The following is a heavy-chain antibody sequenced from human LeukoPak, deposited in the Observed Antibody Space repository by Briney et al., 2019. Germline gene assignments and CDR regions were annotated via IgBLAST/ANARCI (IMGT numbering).Heavy chain of an antibody. Sequence: PGGSLRLSCAASGFTFSSYWMTWVRQAPGKGLEWVANIKQDGSEKYYVDSVKGRFTISRDNAKSSLYLQTNSLRAEDTAVYYCARVGGAYYGSGSYYSAYWGQGTLVTVSS. D-gene: IGHD3-10*01. CDR1: GFTFSSYW. CDR3: ARVGGAYYGSGSYYSAY. CDR2: IKQDGSEK. J-gene: IGHJ4*02. V-gene: IGHV3-7*01.